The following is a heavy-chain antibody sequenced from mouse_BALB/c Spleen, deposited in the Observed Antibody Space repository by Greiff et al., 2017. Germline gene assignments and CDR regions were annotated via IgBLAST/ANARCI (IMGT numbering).Heavy chain of an antibody. CDR2: ISSGSSTI. CDR3: ARSKYGNYCDY. V-gene: IGHV5-17*02. Sequence: EVMLVESGGGLVQPGGSRKLSCAASGFTFSSFGMHWVRQAPEKGLEWVAYISSGSSTIYYADTVKGRFTISRDNPKNTLFLQMTSLRSEDTAMYYCARSKYGNYCDYWGQGTTLTVSS. D-gene: IGHD2-10*02. J-gene: IGHJ2*01. CDR1: GFTFSSFG.